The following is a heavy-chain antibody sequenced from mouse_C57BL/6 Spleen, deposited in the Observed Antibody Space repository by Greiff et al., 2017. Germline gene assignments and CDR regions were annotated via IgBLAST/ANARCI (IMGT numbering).Heavy chain of an antibody. V-gene: IGHV1-53*01. CDR1: GYTFTSYW. CDR2: INPSNGYT. J-gene: IGHJ2*01. D-gene: IGHD2-3*01. CDR3: AKGLYDGYGFDY. Sequence: QVQLQQPGTELVKPGASVKLSCKASGYTFTSYWMHWVKQRPGQGLEWIGNINPSNGYTNYNEKFKSKATLTVDKSSSTAYMQLSSLTSEDSAVYYCAKGLYDGYGFDYWGQGTTVTVSS.